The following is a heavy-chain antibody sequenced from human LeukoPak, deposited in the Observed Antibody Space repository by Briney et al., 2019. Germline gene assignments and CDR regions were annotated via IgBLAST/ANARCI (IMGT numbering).Heavy chain of an antibody. CDR3: ARVKVGGYYFDY. V-gene: IGHV4-59*01. Sequence: PSETLSLTCTVSGGSISSYYWSWIRQPPGKGLEWIGYIYYSGSTNYNPSLKSRVTISVDTSKNQFSLKLSSVTAADTAVHYCARVKVGGYYFDYWGQGTLATVSS. CDR2: IYYSGST. D-gene: IGHD3-16*01. CDR1: GGSISSYY. J-gene: IGHJ4*02.